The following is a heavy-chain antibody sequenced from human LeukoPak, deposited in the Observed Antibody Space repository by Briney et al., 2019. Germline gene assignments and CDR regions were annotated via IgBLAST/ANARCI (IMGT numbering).Heavy chain of an antibody. CDR1: GGSISIGGYY. Sequence: SETLSLTCNVSGGSISIGGYYWSWIRQPAGKGLEWIGRIYSDGSSNCSPSLKSRVTISIDTSKNQFSLNLSSVTAADTAVYYCARVIRRDPYNYDGFDIWGQGTMVTVSS. CDR3: ARVIRRDPYNYDGFDI. CDR2: IYSDGSS. J-gene: IGHJ3*02. V-gene: IGHV4-61*02. D-gene: IGHD5-24*01.